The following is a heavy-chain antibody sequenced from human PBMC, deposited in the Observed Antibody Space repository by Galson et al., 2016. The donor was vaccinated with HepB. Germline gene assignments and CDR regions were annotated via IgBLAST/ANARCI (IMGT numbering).Heavy chain of an antibody. CDR1: GASISDGSHY. J-gene: IGHJ6*04. CDR2: MYSSKST. D-gene: IGHD3/OR15-3a*01. CDR3: ARDTDFWTTYPAGVHYFYAMDV. Sequence: TLSLTCTVSGASISDGSHYWSWVRQPAGKGLEWIGRMYSSKSTNYNPSLQSRVSMSMDTSNNEFSLNLISVTAADTAIYYGARDTDFWTTYPAGVHYFYAMDVWGKGTTVTVSS. V-gene: IGHV4-61*02.